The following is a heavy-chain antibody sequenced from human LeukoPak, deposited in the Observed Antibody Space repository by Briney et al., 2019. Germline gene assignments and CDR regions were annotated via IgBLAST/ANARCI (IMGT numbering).Heavy chain of an antibody. D-gene: IGHD5-18*01. V-gene: IGHV1-69*06. CDR3: ARVLDTAMAHSIDV. J-gene: IGHJ6*03. Sequence: SVKVSCKASGGTFSSYAISGVRQAPGQGLEWMGGRIPIFGRASYAQKFRGRVTVTADKSTGTAYMELSSLRSEHTAVYYCARVLDTAMAHSIDVWGKGNPVTVSS. CDR1: GGTFSSYA. CDR2: RIPIFGRA.